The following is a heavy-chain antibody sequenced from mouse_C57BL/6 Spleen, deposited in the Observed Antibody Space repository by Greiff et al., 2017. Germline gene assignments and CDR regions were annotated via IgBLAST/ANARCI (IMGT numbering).Heavy chain of an antibody. CDR1: GYSITSGYY. J-gene: IGHJ4*01. V-gene: IGHV3-6*01. Sequence: EVKLVESGPGLVKPSQSLSLTCSVTGYSITSGYYWNWIRQFPGNKLEWMGYISYDGSNNYNPSLKNRISITRDTSKNQFFLKLNSVTTEDTATYYCARDPLMDYWGQGTSVTVSS. CDR3: ARDPLMDY. CDR2: ISYDGSN.